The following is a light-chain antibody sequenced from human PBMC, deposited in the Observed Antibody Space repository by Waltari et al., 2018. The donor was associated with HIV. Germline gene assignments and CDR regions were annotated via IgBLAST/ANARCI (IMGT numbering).Light chain of an antibody. Sequence: DIVMTQSPDSLAVSLGERATINCKSSQSVLYSSSNKNSLSWYQQKPGQPPKLLIYWASTRESGVPDRFSGSGSGTDFTLTISSLQAEDVAVYYCQQYYSTPYTFDQGTKLEIK. CDR3: QQYYSTPYT. CDR1: QSVLYSSSNKNS. V-gene: IGKV4-1*01. CDR2: WAS. J-gene: IGKJ2*01.